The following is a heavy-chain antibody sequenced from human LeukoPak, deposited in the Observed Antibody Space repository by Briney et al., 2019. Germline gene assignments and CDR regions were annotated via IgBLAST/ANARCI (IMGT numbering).Heavy chain of an antibody. Sequence: GGSLRLSCAASGFTFSSYGMHWVRQAPGKGLEWVAFIRYDGSNKYYADSVKGRFTISRDNSKNTLYLQMNSLRAEDTAVYYCARAQSGSYYDAPLVGYHFDYWGQGTLVTVSS. J-gene: IGHJ4*02. V-gene: IGHV3-30*02. CDR2: IRYDGSNK. CDR3: ARAQSGSYYDAPLVGYHFDY. D-gene: IGHD1-26*01. CDR1: GFTFSSYG.